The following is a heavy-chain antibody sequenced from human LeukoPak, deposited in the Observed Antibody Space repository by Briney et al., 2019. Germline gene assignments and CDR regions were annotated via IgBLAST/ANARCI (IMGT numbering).Heavy chain of an antibody. Sequence: PGGSLRLSCAAFGFTFSSYAMHWVRQAPGKGLEWVAVISYDGSNKYYADSVQGRFTISRDNSKNTLFLQMNRLRGEDTAVYYCANFVDSRGQDYWGQGTVVTVSS. J-gene: IGHJ4*02. CDR1: GFTFSSYA. CDR2: ISYDGSNK. D-gene: IGHD3-22*01. V-gene: IGHV3-30-3*01. CDR3: ANFVDSRGQDY.